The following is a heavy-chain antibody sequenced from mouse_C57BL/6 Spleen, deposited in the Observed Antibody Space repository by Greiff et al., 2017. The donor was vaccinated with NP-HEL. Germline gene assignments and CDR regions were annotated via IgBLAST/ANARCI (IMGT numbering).Heavy chain of an antibody. CDR1: GFTFSSYA. CDR3: ARDRPYGSSYNAMDY. Sequence: EVKLVESGGGLVKPGGSLKLSCAASGFTFSSYAMSWVRQTPEKRLEWVATISDGGSYTYYPDNVKGRFTISRDNAKNNLYLQMSHLKSEDTAMYYCARDRPYGSSYNAMDYWGQGTSVTVSS. V-gene: IGHV5-4*01. D-gene: IGHD1-1*01. CDR2: ISDGGSYT. J-gene: IGHJ4*01.